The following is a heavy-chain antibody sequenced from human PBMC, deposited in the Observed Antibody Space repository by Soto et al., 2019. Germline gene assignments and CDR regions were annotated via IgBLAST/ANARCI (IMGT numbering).Heavy chain of an antibody. CDR1: GYTFTSNW. CDR2: INPNTGFT. J-gene: IGHJ5*02. D-gene: IGHD3-22*01. CDR3: AGDPDSHYNDSHAYSYP. Sequence: ASVKVSCKASGYTFTSNWMHWVRQAPGQGLEWMGVINPNTGFTVYAQKFQGTVTLTRDTSTSTFNMELTRLRSDDTAVYYCAGDPDSHYNDSHAYSYPWGQGTLVTVSS. V-gene: IGHV1-46*01.